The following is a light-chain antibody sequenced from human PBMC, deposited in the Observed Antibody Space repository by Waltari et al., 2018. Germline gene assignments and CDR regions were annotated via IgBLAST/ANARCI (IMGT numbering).Light chain of an antibody. V-gene: IGLV2-23*01. CDR1: SGAIGGYNL. Sequence: QSALTQPASVSGSPGQSLTISFTGTSGAIGGYNLVSWYQQHPGKAPKLMIYEGNKRPSGVSNRFSGSKSGNTASLTISGLQAEDEADYYCSSYADSNICVFGSGTKVTVL. J-gene: IGLJ1*01. CDR3: SSYADSNICV. CDR2: EGN.